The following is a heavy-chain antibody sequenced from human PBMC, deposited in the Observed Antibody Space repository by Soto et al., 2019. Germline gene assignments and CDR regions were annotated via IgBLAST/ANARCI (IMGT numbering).Heavy chain of an antibody. CDR3: VKDQGLDSGYDWRSGWYRSSYRYYYGMDV. Sequence: GGSPRLSCAASGFPFSSYAMHWVRPAPGKGLEYVSAISSNGGSTYYADSVKGRFTISRDNSKNTLYLQMSSLRAEDTAVYYCVKDQGLDSGYDWRSGWYRSSYRYYYGMDVWGQGTTVTAP. CDR1: GFPFSSYA. J-gene: IGHJ6*02. V-gene: IGHV3-64D*06. D-gene: IGHD5-12*01. CDR2: ISSNGGST.